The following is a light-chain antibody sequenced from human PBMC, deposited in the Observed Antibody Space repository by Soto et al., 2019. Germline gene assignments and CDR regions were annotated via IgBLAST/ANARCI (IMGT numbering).Light chain of an antibody. CDR2: EVS. Sequence: QSALTQPASVSGSPGQSITISCTGTSSDIGDHNYVSWYQHLPGKAPKLVLYEVSNRPSGVSDRFSGSKSGNTASLTISGLQAEDEADYYCSSYTPSNTYVFGTGTKLTVL. CDR1: SSDIGDHNY. V-gene: IGLV2-14*01. J-gene: IGLJ1*01. CDR3: SSYTPSNTYV.